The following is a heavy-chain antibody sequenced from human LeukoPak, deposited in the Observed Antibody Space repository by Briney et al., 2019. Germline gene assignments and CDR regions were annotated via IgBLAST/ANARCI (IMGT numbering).Heavy chain of an antibody. Sequence: GGSLRLSCSASGFTFSNYAMHWVRQAPGKGLEYVSAISSNGGSTYYADSVKGRFTISRDNTKNTVYLQMSSLRAEDTAVYYCVKALGYCSGGSCLAFDIWGQGTMVTVSS. CDR1: GFTFSNYA. V-gene: IGHV3-64D*06. J-gene: IGHJ3*02. D-gene: IGHD2-15*01. CDR2: ISSNGGST. CDR3: VKALGYCSGGSCLAFDI.